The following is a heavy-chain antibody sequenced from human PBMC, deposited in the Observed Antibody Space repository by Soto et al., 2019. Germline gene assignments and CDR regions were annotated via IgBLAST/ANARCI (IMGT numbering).Heavy chain of an antibody. Sequence: SETLSLTCAVYGGSFSGYYWSWIHQPPGKGLEWIGEINHSGSTNYNPSLKSRVTISVDTSKNQFSLKLSSVTAADTAVYYCARLTTVVIGHDYWGQGTLVTVSS. D-gene: IGHD4-17*01. V-gene: IGHV4-34*01. CDR1: GGSFSGYY. CDR2: INHSGST. J-gene: IGHJ4*02. CDR3: ARLTTVVIGHDY.